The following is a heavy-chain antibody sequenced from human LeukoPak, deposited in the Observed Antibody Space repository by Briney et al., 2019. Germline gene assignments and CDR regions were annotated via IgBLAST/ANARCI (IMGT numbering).Heavy chain of an antibody. Sequence: ASVKVSCKTSGYTFTGYYTHWVRQAPGQGLEWMGIINPSGGSTSYAQKFQGRVTMTRDMSTSTVYMELSSLRSEDTAVYYCARESLKYYDFWSGYYAYYYYMDVWGKGTTVTVSS. CDR2: INPSGGST. CDR1: GYTFTGYY. V-gene: IGHV1-46*01. D-gene: IGHD3-3*01. CDR3: ARESLKYYDFWSGYYAYYYYMDV. J-gene: IGHJ6*03.